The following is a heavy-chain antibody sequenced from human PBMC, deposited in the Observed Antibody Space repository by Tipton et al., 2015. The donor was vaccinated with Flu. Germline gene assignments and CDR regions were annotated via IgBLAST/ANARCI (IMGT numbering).Heavy chain of an antibody. D-gene: IGHD2-2*01. CDR3: ARDNYLVPAALVY. CDR1: GDSISSYY. CDR2: IYYSGST. Sequence: TLSLTCTVSGDSISSYYWTWIRQPPGKGLEWIGHIYYSGSTNYSLSLKSRVTISLDTSKNQFSLKLTSVTAADTAVYYCARDNYLVPAALVYWGQGTLVTVSS. V-gene: IGHV4-59*01. J-gene: IGHJ4*02.